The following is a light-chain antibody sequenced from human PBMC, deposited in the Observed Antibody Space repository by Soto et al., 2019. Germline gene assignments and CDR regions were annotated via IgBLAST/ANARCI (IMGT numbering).Light chain of an antibody. V-gene: IGLV1-40*01. CDR3: QSYDSMLSGSGV. CDR2: GNS. Sequence: QSVLTQPPSVSGAPGQRVTISCTGSSSNIGAGYDVHWYQQVPGTAPKLLIYGNSNRPSGVSDRFSGSKSGTSASLAITGLQAEDEDDYYCQSYDSMLSGSGVFGGGTKLTVL. CDR1: SSNIGAGYD. J-gene: IGLJ2*01.